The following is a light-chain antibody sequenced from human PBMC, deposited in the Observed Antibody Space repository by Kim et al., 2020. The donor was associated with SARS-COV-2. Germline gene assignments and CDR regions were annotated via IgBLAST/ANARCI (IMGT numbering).Light chain of an antibody. CDR2: RAS. J-gene: IGKJ1*01. Sequence: SASVGDRVTTTCRASQSISSWWAWYQQKPGKAPKVLMYRASSLESGVPSRFSGSGSGTEFTLTISSLQPDDFATYYCQQYSTLWTFGQGTKVDIK. CDR3: QQYSTLWT. V-gene: IGKV1-5*03. CDR1: QSISSW.